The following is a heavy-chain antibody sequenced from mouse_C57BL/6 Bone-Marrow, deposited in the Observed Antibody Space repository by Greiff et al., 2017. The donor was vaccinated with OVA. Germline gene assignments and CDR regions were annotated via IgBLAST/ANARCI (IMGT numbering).Heavy chain of an antibody. J-gene: IGHJ1*03. Sequence: QVQLKESGPELVKPGASVKISCKASGYAFSSSWMNWVKQRPGKGLEWIGRIYPGDGDTNYNGKFKGKATLTADKSSSTAYMQLSSLTSEDSAVYFWARRVYDGYYYWYFDVWGTGTTVTVSS. CDR2: IYPGDGDT. D-gene: IGHD2-3*01. V-gene: IGHV1-82*01. CDR3: ARRVYDGYYYWYFDV. CDR1: GYAFSSSW.